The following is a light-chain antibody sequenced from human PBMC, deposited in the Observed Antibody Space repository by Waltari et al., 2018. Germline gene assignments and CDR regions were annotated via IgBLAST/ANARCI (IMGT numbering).Light chain of an antibody. CDR1: QTIRTTY. CDR3: QQYDISPLT. Sequence: EIVLTQSPGTLSLSPGEGATLSCRTSQTIRTTYLAWYQQKPGQAPTLLIYGAFSRATGIPDRFTGSGSGTDFSLTISSLEPEDFATYYCQQYDISPLTFRGGTKVEIK. V-gene: IGKV3-20*01. J-gene: IGKJ4*01. CDR2: GAF.